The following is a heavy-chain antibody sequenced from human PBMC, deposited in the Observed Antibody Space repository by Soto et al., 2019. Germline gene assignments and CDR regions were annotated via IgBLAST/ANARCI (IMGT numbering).Heavy chain of an antibody. J-gene: IGHJ4*02. CDR2: IIPIFGTA. CDR3: ARGGWRVVPAAISSPDY. Sequence: GASVKVSCKASGGTFSSYAISWVRQAPGQGLEWMGGIIPIFGTANYAQKFQGRVTITADESTSTAYMELSSLRSEDTAVYYCARGGWRVVPAAISSPDYWGQGTLVTVSS. V-gene: IGHV1-69*13. CDR1: GGTFSSYA. D-gene: IGHD2-2*02.